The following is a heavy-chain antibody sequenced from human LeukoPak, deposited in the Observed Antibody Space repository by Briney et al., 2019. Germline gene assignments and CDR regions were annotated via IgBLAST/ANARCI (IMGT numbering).Heavy chain of an antibody. CDR2: ISRNGDTT. CDR1: GFTFSTFP. J-gene: IGHJ3*02. Sequence: GGSLRLSCSASGFTFSTFPMHWVRQAPGKGLEYFSAISRNGDTTYYADSVKGRFTISRDNSKNTLYLQMSSLRPEDTAVYYCVKALTDDAFDIWGQGTIVTVSS. CDR3: VKALTDDAFDI. V-gene: IGHV3-64D*06.